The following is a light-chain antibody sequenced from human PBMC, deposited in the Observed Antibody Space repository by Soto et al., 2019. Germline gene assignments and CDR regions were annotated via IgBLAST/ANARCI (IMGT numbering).Light chain of an antibody. Sequence: DIQMTQSPSSVSASVGDRVTVTCRASQDISRWLVWYQQKPGKAPKLLIYAASTLRSGVPSRFSGSGSGKNFSLSISSLQSEDFATYYCQQADTFPFTFGQGTRLEIK. CDR1: QDISRW. J-gene: IGKJ5*01. CDR2: AAS. V-gene: IGKV1-12*02. CDR3: QQADTFPFT.